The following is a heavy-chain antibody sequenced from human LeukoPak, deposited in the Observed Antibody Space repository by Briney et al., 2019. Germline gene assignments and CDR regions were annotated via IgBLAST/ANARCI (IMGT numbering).Heavy chain of an antibody. CDR1: GYSISSGYY. Sequence: PSETLSLTCAVSGYSISSGYYCGWIRQPPGQGLEWIGSIYHRGSTFYNPSLKSRVTVSVDTSKNQFSLSLTSVTAADTAVYFCARLDYGSKLLNYYMDVWGNGTTVTVSS. CDR3: ARLDYGSKLLNYYMDV. J-gene: IGHJ6*03. V-gene: IGHV4-38-2*01. D-gene: IGHD4-23*01. CDR2: IYHRGST.